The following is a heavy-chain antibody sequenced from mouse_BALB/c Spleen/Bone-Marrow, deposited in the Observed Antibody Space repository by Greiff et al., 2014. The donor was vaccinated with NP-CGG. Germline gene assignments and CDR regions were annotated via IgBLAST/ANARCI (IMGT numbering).Heavy chain of an antibody. CDR3: ARSYGNWYFEV. CDR2: IYPYNGGT. Sequence: VQLKQSXPELVKPGASVKISCKASGYTFTDYNMHWVKQSPGKSLEWIGYIYPYNGGTGYNQKFKSKAKVTVDNSASTAYMELRSLTSEDSAVDYCARSYGNWYFEVWGAGTTVTVSS. V-gene: IGHV1S29*02. J-gene: IGHJ1*01. CDR1: GYTFTDYN. D-gene: IGHD2-10*02.